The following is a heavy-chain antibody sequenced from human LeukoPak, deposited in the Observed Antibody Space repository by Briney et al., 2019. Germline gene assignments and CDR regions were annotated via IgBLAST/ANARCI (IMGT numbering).Heavy chain of an antibody. CDR1: GYTFTHNW. V-gene: IGHV5-51*01. J-gene: IGHJ5*02. CDR2: IYPADSDI. CDR3: ARQEYCSGGSCYTWFDP. D-gene: IGHD2-15*01. Sequence: GKSLKISCKVSGYTFTHNWIGWVRQKPGRGLEWMGIIYPADSDIRYSPSFQGQVTISADKSISTAYLQWSSLKASDTAMYYCARQEYCSGGSCYTWFDPWGQGTLVTVSS.